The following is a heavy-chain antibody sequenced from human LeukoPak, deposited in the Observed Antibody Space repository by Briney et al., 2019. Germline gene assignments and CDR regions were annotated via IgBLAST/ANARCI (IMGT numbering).Heavy chain of an antibody. CDR2: IYYSGSP. J-gene: IGHJ4*02. D-gene: IGHD3-10*01. CDR1: GGSISSYS. CDR3: ARVAYGSGSYYLDY. Sequence: SQTLSLTCTVSGGSISSYSWSWIRQPPGKGLEWIGYIYYSGSPNYNLSLKSRVTMSLDTSKKQFSLKLISVTAADTAVYYCARVAYGSGSYYLDYWGQGTLVTVSS. V-gene: IGHV4-59*01.